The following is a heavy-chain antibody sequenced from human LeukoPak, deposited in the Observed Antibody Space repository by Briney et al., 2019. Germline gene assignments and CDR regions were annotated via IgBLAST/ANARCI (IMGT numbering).Heavy chain of an antibody. V-gene: IGHV3-30*18. CDR2: ISYDGSNK. D-gene: IGHD6-19*01. Sequence: QPGGSLRLSCAASGFTFSSYGMHWVRQAPGKGLEWVAVISYDGSNKYYADSVKGRFTISRDNSKNTLYLQMNSLRAEETAVYYCAKPAKAVAGTLIDYWGQGTLVTVSS. CDR3: AKPAKAVAGTLIDY. CDR1: GFTFSSYG. J-gene: IGHJ4*02.